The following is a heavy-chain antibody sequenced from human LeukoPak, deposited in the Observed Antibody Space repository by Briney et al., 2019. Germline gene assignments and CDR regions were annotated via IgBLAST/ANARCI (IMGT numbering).Heavy chain of an antibody. CDR3: ATLILRAAPYYLDY. Sequence: GDSLKISCKGSGYSFTNNWIGWVRQMPGKGLEWMGMIHPGDSNTRYSPSFQGQVTISADKSITTAYLQWSSLKASDTAMYYCATLILRAAPYYLDYWGQGTLVTVSS. D-gene: IGHD3-16*01. J-gene: IGHJ4*02. V-gene: IGHV5-51*01. CDR1: GYSFTNNW. CDR2: IHPGDSNT.